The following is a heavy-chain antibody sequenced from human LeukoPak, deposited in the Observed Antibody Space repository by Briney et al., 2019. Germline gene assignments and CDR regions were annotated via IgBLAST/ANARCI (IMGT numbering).Heavy chain of an antibody. Sequence: SETLSLTCTVSGGSISSSSYYWGWIRQPPGKGLEWIGSIYYSGSTYYNPSLKSRVTISVDTSKNQFSLKLSSVTAADTAVYYCARVWRGSWFFDYWGQGTLVTVSS. J-gene: IGHJ4*02. CDR1: GGSISSSSYY. D-gene: IGHD6-13*01. V-gene: IGHV4-39*07. CDR3: ARVWRGSWFFDY. CDR2: IYYSGST.